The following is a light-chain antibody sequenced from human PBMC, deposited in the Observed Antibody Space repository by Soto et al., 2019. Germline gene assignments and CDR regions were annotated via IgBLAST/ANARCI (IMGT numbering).Light chain of an antibody. J-gene: IGKJ1*01. CDR1: QSVSTN. Sequence: EAVMTQYPATLSVSPGERGTLSCRASQSVSTNLAWYQQKPGQAPRLLIYDASTRATGIPVRFSGSGSGTEFTLSISSVQSEDSAVFYCQQYNRWPRTFGQGTKVDI. CDR3: QQYNRWPRT. V-gene: IGKV3-15*01. CDR2: DAS.